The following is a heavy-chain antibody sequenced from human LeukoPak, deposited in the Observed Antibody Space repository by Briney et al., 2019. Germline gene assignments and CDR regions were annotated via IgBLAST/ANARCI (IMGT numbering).Heavy chain of an antibody. V-gene: IGHV4-59*01. J-gene: IGHJ4*02. D-gene: IGHD7-27*01. CDR2: FSYSGST. Sequence: PSETLSLTCTVSRGSISNYYWGWIRQPPGKGLEWIGFFSYSGSTNYNPSLKSRVTISVDTSKNQFSLKLTSVTAADTALYYCARDGPGDVGFDYWGQGTLVTVSS. CDR3: ARDGPGDVGFDY. CDR1: RGSISNYY.